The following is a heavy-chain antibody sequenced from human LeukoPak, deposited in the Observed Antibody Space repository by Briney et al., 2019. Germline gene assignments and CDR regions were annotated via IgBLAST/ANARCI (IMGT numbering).Heavy chain of an antibody. CDR3: ARDFMYSITCAGC. V-gene: IGHV3-74*01. CDR1: GFTFSDYW. CDR2: IKTDGSST. D-gene: IGHD6-13*01. Sequence: GGSLTLSCAASGFTFSDYWMHWVRQAPGKGLMWVSRIKTDGSSTSYADSVKGRFTISRDNAKNTLYLQMNSLRVEDTAVYYCARDFMYSITCAGCWGQGTLVTVSS. J-gene: IGHJ4*02.